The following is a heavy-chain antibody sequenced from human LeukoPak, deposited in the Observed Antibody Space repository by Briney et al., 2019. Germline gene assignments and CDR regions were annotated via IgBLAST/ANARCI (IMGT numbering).Heavy chain of an antibody. CDR3: ARQLAVSSINSDY. CDR2: IYPGDSDT. CDR1: GYSFTSYW. D-gene: IGHD2-8*02. J-gene: IGHJ4*02. Sequence: GESLKISCKGSGYSFTSYWIGWVRQMPGKGLEWMGIIYPGDSDTRYSPSLQGQVTISADKSISTAYLQWSSLKASDTAMYYCARQLAVSSINSDYWGQGTLVTVSS. V-gene: IGHV5-51*01.